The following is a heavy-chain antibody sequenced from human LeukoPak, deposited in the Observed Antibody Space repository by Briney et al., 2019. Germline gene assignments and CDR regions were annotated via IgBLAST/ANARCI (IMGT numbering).Heavy chain of an antibody. CDR2: ISWNSGSI. Sequence: GGSLRLSCAASGFTFDDYAMHWVRLAPGKGLEWVSAISWNSGSIGYADSVKGRFTISRDNAKNSLYLQMNSLRAEDMALYYCAKAESAYYYDSSGYYENWGQGTLSPSPQ. J-gene: IGHJ4*02. D-gene: IGHD3-22*01. V-gene: IGHV3-9*03. CDR1: GFTFDDYA. CDR3: AKAESAYYYDSSGYYEN.